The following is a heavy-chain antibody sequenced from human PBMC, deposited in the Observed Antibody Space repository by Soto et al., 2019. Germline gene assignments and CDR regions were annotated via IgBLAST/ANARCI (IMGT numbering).Heavy chain of an antibody. CDR1: GGSLSSGDYY. D-gene: IGHD3-22*01. V-gene: IGHV4-31*02. Sequence: PSETLSLTCSVSGGSLSSGDYYWSWIRQHPGKGLEWIGYIHYSGNTYYNPSLNSRVSMSVDTSKSQFSLKLSSVTAADTAVYFCASTRAVSYYDSLTYFFDYWRQGALVTVSS. J-gene: IGHJ4*02. CDR2: IHYSGNT. CDR3: ASTRAVSYYDSLTYFFDY.